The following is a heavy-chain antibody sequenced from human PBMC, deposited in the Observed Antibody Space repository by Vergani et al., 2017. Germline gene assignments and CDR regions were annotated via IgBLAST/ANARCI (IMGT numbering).Heavy chain of an antibody. CDR1: GGSISSSSYY. V-gene: IGHV4-39*07. CDR2: IYYSGST. D-gene: IGHD3-9*01. Sequence: QLQLQESGPGLVKPSETLSLTCTVSGGSISSSSYYWGWIRQPPGKGLEWIGGIYYSGSTYYNPSLKSRVPISVDTSKNQFSLKLSSVTAADTAGYYCAGDRFDWWQKTRGFDPWGEGTLVTVSS. J-gene: IGHJ5*02. CDR3: AGDRFDWWQKTRGFDP.